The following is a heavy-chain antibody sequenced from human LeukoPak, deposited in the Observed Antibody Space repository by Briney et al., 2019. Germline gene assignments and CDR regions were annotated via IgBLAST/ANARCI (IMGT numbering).Heavy chain of an antibody. D-gene: IGHD2-8*02. J-gene: IGHJ4*02. V-gene: IGHV3-23*01. CDR2: IFPRGGEI. Sequence: GGPLRLSCAASGFTFSTFAMIWVRQPPGKGLEWVSSIFPRGGEIHYADSVRGRFTISRDNSKSTLSLQMNSLRAEDTAIYYCATYRQVLLPFESWGQGTLVTVSS. CDR3: ATYRQVLLPFES. CDR1: GFTFSTFA.